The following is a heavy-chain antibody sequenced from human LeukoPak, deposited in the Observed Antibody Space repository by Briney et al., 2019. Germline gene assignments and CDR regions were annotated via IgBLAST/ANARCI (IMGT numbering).Heavy chain of an antibody. Sequence: SETLSLTCAVYGGSFSGYYWTWIRQPPGKGLEWLGEINHSGGTYYNPSLKSRVTISVDTSKNQFSLKLSSVTAADTAVYYCARDRGYDILTGYPGGWFDPWGQGTLVTVSS. V-gene: IGHV4-34*01. CDR1: GGSFSGYY. D-gene: IGHD3-9*01. CDR2: INHSGGT. J-gene: IGHJ5*02. CDR3: ARDRGYDILTGYPGGWFDP.